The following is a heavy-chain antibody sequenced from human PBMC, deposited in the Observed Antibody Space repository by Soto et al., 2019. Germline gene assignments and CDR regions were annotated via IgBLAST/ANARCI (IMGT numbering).Heavy chain of an antibody. V-gene: IGHV1-8*01. CDR3: GAAVPGDYVSPYYYRDV. Sequence: ASVKVSCKASGYTFTSYDINWVRQATGQGLEWMGWMNPNSGNTGYAQKFQGRVTMTRNTSISTAYMELSSVTAADTAVYYCGAAVPGDYVSPYYYRDVWGKGTTVTVSS. J-gene: IGHJ6*03. D-gene: IGHD4-17*01. CDR1: GYTFTSYD. CDR2: MNPNSGNT.